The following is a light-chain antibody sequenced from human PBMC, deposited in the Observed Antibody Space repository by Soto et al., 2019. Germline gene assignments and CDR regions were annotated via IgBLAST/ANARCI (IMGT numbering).Light chain of an antibody. CDR3: QQYSDWPPEYT. J-gene: IGKJ2*01. V-gene: IGKV3-15*01. CDR1: QSVGSK. CDR2: GVF. Sequence: EIVLTQSPATLSVSLGEGATLSCRASQSVGSKLAWYQQKPGQAPRLLIFGVFTRANGVPARFSGSGSGTDFSLTIRSLESEDFAVYYCQQYSDWPPEYTFGQGTKLDIK.